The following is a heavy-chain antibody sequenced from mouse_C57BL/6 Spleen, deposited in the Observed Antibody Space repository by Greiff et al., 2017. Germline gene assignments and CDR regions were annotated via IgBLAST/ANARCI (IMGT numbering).Heavy chain of an antibody. CDR3: ARTRTWDYFDY. Sequence: QVQLQQSGPGLVQPSQSLSITCTVSGFSLTSYGVHWVRQSPGKGLEWLGVIWSGGSTDYIAAFISRLSISNDNSKIHVFFKMNSLQADDTAIYYCARTRTWDYFDYWGQGTTLTVSS. CDR1: GFSLTSYG. V-gene: IGHV2-2*01. J-gene: IGHJ2*01. CDR2: IWSGGST.